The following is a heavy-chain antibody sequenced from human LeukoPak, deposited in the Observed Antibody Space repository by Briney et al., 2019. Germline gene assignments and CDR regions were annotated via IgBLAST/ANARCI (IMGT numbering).Heavy chain of an antibody. CDR1: GYIFTTYN. V-gene: IGHV1-18*04. J-gene: IGHJ4*02. CDR2: ISTSTGDT. Sequence: ASVKVSCKPSGYIFTTYNLHWVRQAPGQGLEWMGWISTSTGDTDYARNLRGRVTMSTDASTATAYMELRRLRSDDTAVYYCARSHNVYFDYWGQGTLLTVTP. CDR3: ARSHNVYFDY. D-gene: IGHD5-24*01.